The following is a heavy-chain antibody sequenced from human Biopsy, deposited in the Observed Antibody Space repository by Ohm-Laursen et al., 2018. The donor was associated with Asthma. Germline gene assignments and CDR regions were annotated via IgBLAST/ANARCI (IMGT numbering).Heavy chain of an antibody. D-gene: IGHD1-26*01. V-gene: IGHV3-30*18. CDR2: ISFDGSNK. Sequence: SLRLSCTASGFTFSNYGMHWVRQAPGKGLDWVAVISFDGSNKNYTDSVKGRFTISRDNSRNTLHLQMNSLRAEDTAVYYCAKDVFQGWELRRGPDYWGQGTLVTVSS. J-gene: IGHJ4*02. CDR1: GFTFSNYG. CDR3: AKDVFQGWELRRGPDY.